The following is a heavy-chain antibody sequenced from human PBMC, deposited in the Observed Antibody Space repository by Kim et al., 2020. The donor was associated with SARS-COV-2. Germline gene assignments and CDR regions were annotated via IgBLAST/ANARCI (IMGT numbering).Heavy chain of an antibody. D-gene: IGHD1-1*01. CDR1: GGTFSSYA. J-gene: IGHJ6*02. Sequence: SVKVSCKASGGTFSSYAISWVRQAPGQGLEWMGGIIPIFGTANYAQKFQGRVTITADESTSTAYMELSSVRSEDTAVYYCAGDEVEEKLRHYYYGMDVWGQGTTVTVSS. CDR3: AGDEVEEKLRHYYYGMDV. V-gene: IGHV1-69*13. CDR2: IIPIFGTA.